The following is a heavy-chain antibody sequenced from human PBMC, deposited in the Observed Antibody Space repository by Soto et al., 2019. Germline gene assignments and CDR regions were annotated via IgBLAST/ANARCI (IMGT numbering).Heavy chain of an antibody. J-gene: IGHJ6*03. CDR3: ARDMTTVTTITDYYYYYMDV. D-gene: IGHD4-4*01. Sequence: ASVKVSCKASGYTFTSYDINWVRQATGQGLEWMGWMNPNSGNTGYAQKFQGRVTMTRNTSISTAYMELSSLRSEDTAVYYCARDMTTVTTITDYYYYYMDVWGKGTTVTVSS. V-gene: IGHV1-8*01. CDR2: MNPNSGNT. CDR1: GYTFTSYD.